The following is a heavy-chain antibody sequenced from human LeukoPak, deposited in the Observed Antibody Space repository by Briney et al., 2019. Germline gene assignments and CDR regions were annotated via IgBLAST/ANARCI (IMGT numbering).Heavy chain of an antibody. Sequence: PGGSLRLSCAASGLTFSRFAMNWVRQAPGKGLEWVSYISSSSNYIYYADSVKGRFTISRDNDKNSLYLQMNSLRAEDTAVYYCARYSSRLYTSDYWGQGTLVTVSS. CDR2: ISSSSNYI. CDR3: ARYSSRLYTSDY. CDR1: GLTFSRFA. J-gene: IGHJ4*02. D-gene: IGHD6-13*01. V-gene: IGHV3-21*01.